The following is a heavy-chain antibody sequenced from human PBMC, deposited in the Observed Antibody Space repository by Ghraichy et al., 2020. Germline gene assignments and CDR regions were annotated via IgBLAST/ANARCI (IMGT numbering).Heavy chain of an antibody. CDR2: ISAYNGNT. J-gene: IGHJ4*02. CDR3: ARDGMIAATARVAF. CDR1: GYTFTSYG. D-gene: IGHD6-13*01. Sequence: ASVKVSCKASGYTFTSYGFTWVRQAPGQGLEWMGWISAYNGNTDYAQKLQGRVTLTTDTSTSTAYMELRSLRSDDTAVYYCARDGMIAATARVAFWGQGTLVTVSS. V-gene: IGHV1-18*01.